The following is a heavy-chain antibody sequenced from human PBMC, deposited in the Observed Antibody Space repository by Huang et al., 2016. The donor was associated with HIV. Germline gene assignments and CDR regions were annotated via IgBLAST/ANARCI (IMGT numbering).Heavy chain of an antibody. Sequence: LHLQESGPGLVRPSETLSLTCSVSGGSVNSGYYYWGWIRQPPGKGLEWIASVFYGVNTFYNPSLKSRVSMSVDTSKKRFSLNLSSVTAADTAVYFCARLPSDYVWGTQRQTALDELDVWGQGTMVTVSS. J-gene: IGHJ3*01. CDR1: GGSVNSGYYY. V-gene: IGHV4-39*01. CDR3: ARLPSDYVWGTQRQTALDELDV. D-gene: IGHD3-16*01. CDR2: VFYGVNT.